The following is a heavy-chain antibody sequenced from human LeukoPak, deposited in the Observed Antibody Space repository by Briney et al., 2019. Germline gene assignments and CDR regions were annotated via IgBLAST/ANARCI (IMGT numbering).Heavy chain of an antibody. J-gene: IGHJ6*03. D-gene: IGHD1-26*01. Sequence: GGTLRLSCAASGFTFSSYGMSWVRQAPGKGLEWVSAISGSGGSTYYADSVKGRFTISRDNSKNTLYLQMNSLRAEDTAVYYCASSGGRKYYYYYMDVWGKGTTVTVSS. V-gene: IGHV3-23*01. CDR3: ASSGGRKYYYYYMDV. CDR2: ISGSGGST. CDR1: GFTFSSYG.